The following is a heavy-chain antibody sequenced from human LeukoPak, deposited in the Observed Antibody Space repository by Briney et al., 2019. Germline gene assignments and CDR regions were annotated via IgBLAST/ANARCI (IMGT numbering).Heavy chain of an antibody. CDR2: ISYDGSNK. D-gene: IGHD3-9*01. CDR1: GLTFSSYA. V-gene: IGHV3-30-3*01. Sequence: GGSLRLSCAASGLTFSSYAMHWVRQAPGKGLEWVAVISYDGSNKYYADSVKGRFTISRDNSKNTLYLQMNSLRAEDTAVYYCARAPFPEKEYYDILTGMGFNWFDPWGQGTLVTVSS. J-gene: IGHJ5*02. CDR3: ARAPFPEKEYYDILTGMGFNWFDP.